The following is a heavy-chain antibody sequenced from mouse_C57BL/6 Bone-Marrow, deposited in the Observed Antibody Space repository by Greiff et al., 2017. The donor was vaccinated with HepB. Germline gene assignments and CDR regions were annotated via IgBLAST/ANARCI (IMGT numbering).Heavy chain of an antibody. D-gene: IGHD2-5*01. V-gene: IGHV1-15*01. Sequence: VQLQQSGAELVRPGASVTLSCKASGYTFTDYEMHWVKQTPVHGLEWIGAIDPETGGTAYNQKFKGKAILTANKSSSTAYMELRSLTSENSADYYCTRNDSNWAWFAYWGQGTLVTVSA. J-gene: IGHJ3*01. CDR2: IDPETGGT. CDR1: GYTFTDYE. CDR3: TRNDSNWAWFAY.